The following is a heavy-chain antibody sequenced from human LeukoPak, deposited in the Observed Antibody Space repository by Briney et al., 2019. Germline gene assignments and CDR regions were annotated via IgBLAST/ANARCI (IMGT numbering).Heavy chain of an antibody. CDR1: GGSFSCYY. Sequence: SETLCLTSAVYGGSFSCYYWSWIPKHPRKGLERIGEINHNGSTKYNPSLQSRVNISVDTSKNQFSLKLSSVTDADTAVYYCARGRSKRRDYDFWSGYPHREGYYYYMDVWGKGTTVTVSS. D-gene: IGHD3-3*01. CDR3: ARGRSKRRDYDFWSGYPHREGYYYYMDV. J-gene: IGHJ6*03. CDR2: INHNGST. V-gene: IGHV4-34*01.